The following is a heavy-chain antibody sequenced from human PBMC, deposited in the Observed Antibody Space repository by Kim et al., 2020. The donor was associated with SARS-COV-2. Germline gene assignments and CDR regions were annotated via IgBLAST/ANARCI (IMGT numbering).Heavy chain of an antibody. D-gene: IGHD5-12*01. Sequence: SLKSRVTISVDTSKNQFSLKLSSVTAADTAVYYCARVGVATTGGDYYFDYWGQGTLVTVSS. J-gene: IGHJ4*02. CDR3: ARVGVATTGGDYYFDY. V-gene: IGHV4-59*01.